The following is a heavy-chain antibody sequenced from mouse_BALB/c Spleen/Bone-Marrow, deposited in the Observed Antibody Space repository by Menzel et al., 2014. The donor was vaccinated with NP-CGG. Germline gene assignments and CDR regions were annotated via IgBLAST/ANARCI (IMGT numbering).Heavy chain of an antibody. CDR3: ARSGSSSGYFDY. J-gene: IGHJ2*01. D-gene: IGHD1-1*01. CDR1: GFTFSSFG. V-gene: IGHV5-17*02. Sequence: EVMLVESWGGLVQPGGSRKLSCAASGFTFSSFGMHWVRQAPEKGLEWVAYISSGSSTIYYADTVMGRFTISRDNPKNTLFLQMTSLRSEDTAMYYCARSGSSSGYFDYWGQGTTLTVSS. CDR2: ISSGSSTI.